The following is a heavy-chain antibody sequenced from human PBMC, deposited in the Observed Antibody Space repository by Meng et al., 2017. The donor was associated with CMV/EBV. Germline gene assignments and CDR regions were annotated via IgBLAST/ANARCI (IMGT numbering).Heavy chain of an antibody. CDR3: ARVAAAVKYYFDY. Sequence: GESLKISCAASGFTFSSYAMHWVRQAPGKGLEWVAVISYDGSNKYYADSVKGRFTISRDNSKNTLYLQMNSLRAEDTAVYYCARVAAAVKYYFDYWGQGTLVTSPQ. J-gene: IGHJ4*02. CDR2: ISYDGSNK. V-gene: IGHV3-30*04. CDR1: GFTFSSYA. D-gene: IGHD6-13*01.